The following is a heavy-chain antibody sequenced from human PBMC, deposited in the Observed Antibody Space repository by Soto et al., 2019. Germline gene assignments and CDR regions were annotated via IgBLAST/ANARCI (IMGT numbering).Heavy chain of an antibody. V-gene: IGHV1-46*03. Sequence: ASVKVSCKASGYTFTSYYMHWVRQAPGQGLEWMGIINPSGGSTSYAQKFQGRVTMTRDTSTSTVYMELSSLRSEDTAVYYCARDLGCSSTSCYSGVPGAFDTWGQGTMVTVSS. CDR3: ARDLGCSSTSCYSGVPGAFDT. D-gene: IGHD2-2*01. J-gene: IGHJ3*02. CDR1: GYTFTSYY. CDR2: INPSGGST.